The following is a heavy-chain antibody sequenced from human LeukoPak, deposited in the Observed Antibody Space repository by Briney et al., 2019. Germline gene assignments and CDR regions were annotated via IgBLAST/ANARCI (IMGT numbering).Heavy chain of an antibody. CDR2: IEKDGSDI. CDR1: GFPFSAHW. D-gene: IGHD3-16*01. J-gene: IGHJ4*02. Sequence: GGPLRLSCATSGFPFSAHWMSWVRQAPGKGLEWVANIEKDGSDIHYADSVRGRFTISRDNTQTSQWLQMNSLRVEDTAIYYCATNTDYRFDYWGQGILVTVSS. CDR3: ATNTDYRFDY. V-gene: IGHV3-7*01.